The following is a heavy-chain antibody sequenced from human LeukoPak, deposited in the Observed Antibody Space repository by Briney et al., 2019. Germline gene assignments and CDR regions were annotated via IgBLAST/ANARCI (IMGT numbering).Heavy chain of an antibody. Sequence: SVKVSCKASGGTFSSYAISWVRQAPGQGLEWMGRIIPIFGTANYAQKFQGRVTITTDESTSTAYMELSSLRSEDTAVYYCARANYDILTGYYPYYYYYLDVWGKGTTVTVSS. D-gene: IGHD3-9*01. CDR2: IIPIFGTA. J-gene: IGHJ6*03. V-gene: IGHV1-69*05. CDR3: ARANYDILTGYYPYYYYYLDV. CDR1: GGTFSSYA.